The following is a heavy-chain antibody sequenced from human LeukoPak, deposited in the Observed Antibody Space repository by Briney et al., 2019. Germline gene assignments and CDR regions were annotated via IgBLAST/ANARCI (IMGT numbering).Heavy chain of an antibody. V-gene: IGHV3-74*01. CDR3: TRDRGGSYDY. J-gene: IGHJ4*02. D-gene: IGHD1-26*01. Sequence: GGSLRLSCAASGFTFSSSWMYWVRQAPGKGLVWVSRINSDESITTYADSVKGRFTISRDNAKNTLYLQMNSLRAEDTAVYYCTRDRGGSYDYWGRGSLVTVSS. CDR1: GFTFSSSW. CDR2: INSDESIT.